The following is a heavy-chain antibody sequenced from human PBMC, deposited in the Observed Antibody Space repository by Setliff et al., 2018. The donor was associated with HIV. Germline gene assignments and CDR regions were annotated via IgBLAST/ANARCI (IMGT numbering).Heavy chain of an antibody. D-gene: IGHD3-3*01. CDR1: GGSFSSKSVY. V-gene: IGHV4-39*07. J-gene: IGHJ5*02. CDR2: IYHTGST. Sequence: SETLSLTCTVSGGSFSSKSVYWAWIRQPPGQGLEWIGSIYHTGSTYYNPSLKSRVTISIDTSKNQFSLQLNSVAATDTAMYYCAREPWGIYNFWSGSSWFDPWGQGILVTVSS. CDR3: AREPWGIYNFWSGSSWFDP.